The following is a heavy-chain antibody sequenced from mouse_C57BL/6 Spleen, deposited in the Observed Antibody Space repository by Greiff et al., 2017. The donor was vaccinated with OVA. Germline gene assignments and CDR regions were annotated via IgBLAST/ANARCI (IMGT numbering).Heavy chain of an antibody. CDR2: IWGVGST. CDR3: ASAPYYYGSRGFAY. V-gene: IGHV2-6*01. D-gene: IGHD1-1*01. Sequence: QVQLQQSGPGLVAPSPSLSITCTVSGFSLTSYGVDWVRQSPGKGLEWLGVIWGVGSTNYNSALKSRLSISKDNSKSQVFLKMNSLQTDDTAMYYCASAPYYYGSRGFAYWGQGTLVTVSA. CDR1: GFSLTSYG. J-gene: IGHJ3*01.